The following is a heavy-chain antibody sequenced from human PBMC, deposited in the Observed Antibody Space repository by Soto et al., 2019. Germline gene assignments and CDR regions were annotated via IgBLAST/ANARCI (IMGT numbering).Heavy chain of an antibody. CDR2: ISSSSSYI. D-gene: IGHD4-17*01. V-gene: IGHV3-21*01. Sequence: EVQLVESGGGLVKPGGSLSLSCAASGFTFSSYSMNWVRQAPGKGLEWVSSISSSSSYIYYADSVKGRFTISRDNAKNSLYLQMNSLRAEDTAVYYCARVSTVTDIDYWGQGTLVTVSS. CDR1: GFTFSSYS. J-gene: IGHJ4*02. CDR3: ARVSTVTDIDY.